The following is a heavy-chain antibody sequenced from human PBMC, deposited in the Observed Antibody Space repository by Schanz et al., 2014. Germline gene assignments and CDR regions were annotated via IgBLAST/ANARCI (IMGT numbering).Heavy chain of an antibody. J-gene: IGHJ4*02. V-gene: IGHV3-23*04. D-gene: IGHD1-1*01. CDR3: AKIERNED. Sequence: VQLVESGGGVVQPGGSLRLSCAASGFTFDKYAMHWVRQAPGKGLEWVSTIGTSGGTNYAESVKGRFTISRDNSKNTLYLQMNSLRAEDTAVYFCAKIERNEDWGQGTLVTVSS. CDR1: GFTFDKYA. CDR2: IGTSGGT.